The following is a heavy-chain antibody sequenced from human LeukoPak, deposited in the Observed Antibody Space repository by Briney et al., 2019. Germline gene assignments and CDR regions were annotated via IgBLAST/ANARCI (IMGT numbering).Heavy chain of an antibody. CDR3: TRSLGYCSGGSCYSGY. D-gene: IGHD2-15*01. CDR2: IRSKAYGGTT. CDR1: GFTFGDYV. V-gene: IGHV3-49*03. J-gene: IGHJ4*02. Sequence: GGSLRLSCTASGFTFGDYVMSWFRQAPGKGLEWVGFIRSKAYGGTTEYAASVKGRFTISRDDSKSIAYLQMNSLKTEDTAVYYCTRSLGYCSGGSCYSGYWGQGTLVTVSS.